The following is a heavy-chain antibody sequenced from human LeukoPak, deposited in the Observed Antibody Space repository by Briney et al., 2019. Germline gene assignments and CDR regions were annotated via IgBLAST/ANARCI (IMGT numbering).Heavy chain of an antibody. CDR2: ICYDGSNK. J-gene: IGHJ4*02. V-gene: IGHV3-33*01. CDR3: ARDRKVYGSAYNFDY. D-gene: IGHD3-10*01. CDR1: GFTFSSYG. Sequence: GGSLRLSCAASGFTFSSYGMHWVRQAPGKGLEWVAVICYDGSNKYYADSVKGPFTISRDNSKNTLYLQMNRLRAEDTAVYYCARDRKVYGSAYNFDYWGQGTLVTVSS.